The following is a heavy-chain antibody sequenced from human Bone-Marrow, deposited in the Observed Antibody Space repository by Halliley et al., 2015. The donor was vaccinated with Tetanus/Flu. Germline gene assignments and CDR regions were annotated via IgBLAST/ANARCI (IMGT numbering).Heavy chain of an antibody. V-gene: IGHV3-33*06. J-gene: IGHJ4*01. D-gene: IGHD2-15*01. CDR3: AKDLRGGGYYFDF. CDR2: IWFDGTNK. Sequence: EWVSVIWFDGTNKYYADSVKGRFSISRDNSKNTVYLHMSSLRAEDTAVYYCAKDLRGGGYYFDFWGQGALVTVSS.